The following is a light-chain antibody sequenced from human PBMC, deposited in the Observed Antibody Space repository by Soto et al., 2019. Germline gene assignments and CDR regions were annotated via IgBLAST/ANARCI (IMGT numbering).Light chain of an antibody. CDR3: SSYTSANTYV. V-gene: IGLV2-14*01. CDR2: DVS. J-gene: IGLJ1*01. Sequence: QSVLAQPASVSGSPGQSNTISCTGTSSDVGAYNYDSWYQQYPGEAPKVTIYDVSHRPAGVSNRFSGSKSGNTASLTISGLQTQDEADYYCSSYTSANTYVFGTGTKVTVL. CDR1: SSDVGAYNY.